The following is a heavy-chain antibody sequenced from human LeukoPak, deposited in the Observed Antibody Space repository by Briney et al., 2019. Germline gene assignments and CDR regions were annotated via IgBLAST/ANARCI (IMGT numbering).Heavy chain of an antibody. CDR1: GGSFSGYY. D-gene: IGHD1-14*01. CDR2: IYHSGST. V-gene: IGHV4-34*01. J-gene: IGHJ6*03. CDR3: ARDRKYYYHMDV. Sequence: SKTLSLTCAVYGGSFSGYYWSWIRQPPGKGLEWIGTIYHSGSTYYNPSLKTRVSISVDTSKNQFPLNLTSLTAADTAVYYCARDRKYYYHMDVWGQGTMVTVSS.